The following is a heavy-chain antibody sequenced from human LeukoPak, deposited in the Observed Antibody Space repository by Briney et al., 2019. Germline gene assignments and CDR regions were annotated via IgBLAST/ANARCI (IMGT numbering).Heavy chain of an antibody. CDR1: GFTFSSYS. D-gene: IGHD5/OR15-5a*01. Sequence: PGGSLRLSCAASGFTFSSYSLNWVRQAPGKGLEWVSSISSSSSYINYEDSVKGRFTISRDNAKNSLSLQMNSLSAEDTAVYYCARDKGGGLVGSTTSDYWGQGTLVTVSS. J-gene: IGHJ4*02. CDR3: ARDKGGGLVGSTTSDY. V-gene: IGHV3-21*01. CDR2: ISSSSSYI.